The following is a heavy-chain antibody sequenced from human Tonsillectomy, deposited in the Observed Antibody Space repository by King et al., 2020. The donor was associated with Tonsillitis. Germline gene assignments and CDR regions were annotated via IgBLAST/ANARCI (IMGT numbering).Heavy chain of an antibody. CDR3: ASGGFNWNDAEEHAY. V-gene: IGHV3-53*01. CDR1: GFTVSSNY. Sequence: VQLVESGGGLIQPGDSLRLSCAASGFTVSSNYMSWVRQAPGKGLEWVSVIYSGGSTYYAASVKGRFTISRDSSKNTLYLQMNSLTAEDTAVCYCASGGFNWNDAEEHAYWGQGTLVTVSS. J-gene: IGHJ4*02. D-gene: IGHD1-20*01. CDR2: IYSGGST.